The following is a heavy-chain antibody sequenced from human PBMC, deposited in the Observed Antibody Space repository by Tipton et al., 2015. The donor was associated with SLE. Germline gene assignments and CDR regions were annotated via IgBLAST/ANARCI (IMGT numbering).Heavy chain of an antibody. Sequence: TLSLTCTVSGGSISSRSHYWGWIRQPPGKGLEWIGEINHSGSTNYNPSLKSRVTISVDKSKNQFSLKLNSVTAADTAVYYCATVDYFDSGDAFDFWGQGAMVTVSS. J-gene: IGHJ3*01. V-gene: IGHV4-39*07. CDR3: ATVDYFDSGDAFDF. CDR1: GGSISSRSHY. CDR2: INHSGST. D-gene: IGHD3-22*01.